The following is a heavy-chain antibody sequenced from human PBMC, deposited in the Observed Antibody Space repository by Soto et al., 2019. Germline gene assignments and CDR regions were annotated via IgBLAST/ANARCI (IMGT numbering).Heavy chain of an antibody. CDR3: ARYSSEYYFDY. V-gene: IGHV4-4*02. Sequence: QVQLQESGPGLVKPSETLSLTCAVSGGSISSSNWWRWVRQPPGKGLEWIGEISRSGGTNYNPSLNTRVTISLDKSRNQFSLNLSSVTAADTAVYFCARYSSEYYFDYWGQGILVTVSS. CDR1: GGSISSSNW. J-gene: IGHJ4*02. CDR2: ISRSGGT. D-gene: IGHD6-25*01.